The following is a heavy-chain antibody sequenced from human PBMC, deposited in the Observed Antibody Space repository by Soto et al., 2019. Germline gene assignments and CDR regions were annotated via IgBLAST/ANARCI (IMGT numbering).Heavy chain of an antibody. Sequence: GESLKISCKGSGYIFTSYWLICVRQMPGKGLEWMGMIDPSDSYTNNSPSFQGHVTISADRSISTAYLQWSSLKASDTAMYYCARIASSIVYRPIDYWGQGNLVTVSS. CDR1: GYIFTSYW. V-gene: IGHV5-10-1*01. J-gene: IGHJ4*02. CDR3: ARIASSIVYRPIDY. CDR2: IDPSDSYT. D-gene: IGHD6-6*01.